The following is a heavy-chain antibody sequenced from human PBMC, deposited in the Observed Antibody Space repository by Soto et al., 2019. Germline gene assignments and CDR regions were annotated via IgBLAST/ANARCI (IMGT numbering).Heavy chain of an antibody. Sequence: QVQLVQSGAEVKKPGSSVKVSCKASGGTFSSSAIRWVRQAPGQGLEWMGGIIPIFGTANYAQKFQGRVTIPADESTSTAYRELSSLRPEDTAVYYCATERVASSYYASVYFDYWGQGPLVTVSS. D-gene: IGHD3-10*01. V-gene: IGHV1-69*01. CDR2: IIPIFGTA. CDR1: GGTFSSSA. CDR3: ATERVASSYYASVYFDY. J-gene: IGHJ4*02.